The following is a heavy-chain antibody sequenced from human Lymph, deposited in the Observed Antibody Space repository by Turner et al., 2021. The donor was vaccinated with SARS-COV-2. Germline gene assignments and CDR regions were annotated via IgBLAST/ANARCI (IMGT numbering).Heavy chain of an antibody. CDR2: ISGSGGDT. Sequence: EVQLLESGGGLVQPGGSLRLSCAASGFTFSIYAMSWVRQAPGKVLEWVSAISGSGGDTYYADSVKGRFTISRDNSKNTLYLQMNSLRAEDTAVYYCAKGVRGAMIVVVIPYFDYWGQGTLVTVSS. D-gene: IGHD3-22*01. J-gene: IGHJ4*02. V-gene: IGHV3-23*01. CDR3: AKGVRGAMIVVVIPYFDY. CDR1: GFTFSIYA.